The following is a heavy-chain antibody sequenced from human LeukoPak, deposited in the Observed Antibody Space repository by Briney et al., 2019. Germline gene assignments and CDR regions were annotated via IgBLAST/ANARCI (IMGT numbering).Heavy chain of an antibody. CDR2: ISAYNGNT. J-gene: IGHJ4*02. Sequence: ASVKVSCKASGYTFTSYGISWVRQAPGQGLEWMGWISAYNGNTNYAQKLQGRVTMTTDTSTSTAYMELRSLRSDDPAVYYCAREWAYSTNYYFDYWGQGTLVTVSS. CDR1: GYTFTSYG. V-gene: IGHV1-18*01. CDR3: AREWAYSTNYYFDY. D-gene: IGHD1-26*01.